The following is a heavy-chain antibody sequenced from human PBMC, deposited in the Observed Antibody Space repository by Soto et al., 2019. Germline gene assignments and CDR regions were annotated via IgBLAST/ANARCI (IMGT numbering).Heavy chain of an antibody. CDR3: ADLVVAATGMDV. Sequence: QVQLVQSGAEVKKPGSSVKVSFKASGGTFSSYTISWVRQAPGQGLEWMGRIIPILGIANNAQKYQGRVTITAEKSTSTAYMELSSLIAEDTAVYYCADLVVAATGMDVRCQGTTVTVSS. V-gene: IGHV1-69*02. J-gene: IGHJ6*02. CDR2: IIPILGIA. CDR1: GGTFSSYT. D-gene: IGHD2-15*01.